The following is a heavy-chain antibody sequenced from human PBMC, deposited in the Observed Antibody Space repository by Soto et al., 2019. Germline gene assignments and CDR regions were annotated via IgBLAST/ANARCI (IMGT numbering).Heavy chain of an antibody. CDR2: TSFDGSNE. Sequence: QVQLVESGGGVVQPGRSLRLSCAASGFTITGFAMYWVRQAPGKGLEWVAVTSFDGSNEYYADFVEGRFTISRDNSKNTLYLQMNSLRPEDTAVYYCARVTGFYGSGEIDYWGQGTLVTVSS. CDR3: ARVTGFYGSGEIDY. J-gene: IGHJ4*02. V-gene: IGHV3-30-3*01. D-gene: IGHD3-10*01. CDR1: GFTITGFA.